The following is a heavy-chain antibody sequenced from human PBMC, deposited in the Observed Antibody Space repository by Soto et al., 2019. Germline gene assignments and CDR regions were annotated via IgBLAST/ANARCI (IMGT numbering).Heavy chain of an antibody. J-gene: IGHJ5*02. V-gene: IGHV1-69*02. D-gene: IGHD6-19*01. Sequence: SAKVSCKASAGTFSRYTISWVRQAPGQGLEWMGRIIPILGIANYAQKFQGRVTITADTSTSTAYMALSSLRSEDAAVYYFARTGCTVAPGRNCLDPWGQGTLLTV. CDR1: AGTFSRYT. CDR3: ARTGCTVAPGRNCLDP. CDR2: IIPILGIA.